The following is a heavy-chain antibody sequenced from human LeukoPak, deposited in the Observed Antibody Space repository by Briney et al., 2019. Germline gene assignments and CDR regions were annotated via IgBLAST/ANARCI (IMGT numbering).Heavy chain of an antibody. J-gene: IGHJ4*02. Sequence: GGSLRLSCAAPGFTLHDYGMSWVRQAPGKGLESVSGINWNGDTTSYADSVKGRFTISRDNARNFLYLQMNSLRAEDTALYYCARDFVAVSGTGNYWGQGTLVTVSS. D-gene: IGHD6-19*01. CDR3: ARDFVAVSGTGNY. CDR1: GFTLHDYG. V-gene: IGHV3-20*04. CDR2: INWNGDTT.